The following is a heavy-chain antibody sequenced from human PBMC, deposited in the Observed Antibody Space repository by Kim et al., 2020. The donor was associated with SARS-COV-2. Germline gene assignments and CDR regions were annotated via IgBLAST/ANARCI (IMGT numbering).Heavy chain of an antibody. J-gene: IGHJ6*02. Sequence: GGSLRLSCAASGFPFSSYNMNWVRQAPGKGLEWLSYVSSSSGTITYYADSVKGRFTVSRDNAKKPPYLQMNSLRDENAAVYYCARGWRYHTSPWYACALDVWGQGTPVTVSS. CDR3: ARGWRYHTSPWYACALDV. V-gene: IGHV3-48*02. D-gene: IGHD6-13*01. CDR1: GFPFSSYN. CDR2: VSSSSGTIT.